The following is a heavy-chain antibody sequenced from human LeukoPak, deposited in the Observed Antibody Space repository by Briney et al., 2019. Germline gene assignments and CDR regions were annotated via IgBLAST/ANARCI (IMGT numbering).Heavy chain of an antibody. CDR3: ARSAFCGGDCYSFPQYFDY. V-gene: IGHV4-34*01. CDR1: GGSFSGYY. J-gene: IGHJ4*02. CDR2: INHSGST. Sequence: SETPSLTCAVYGGSFSGYYWSWIRQPPGKGLEWIGEINHSGSTIYNPSLKSRVTISVDTSKNQFSLKLSSVTAADTAVYYCARSAFCGGDCYSFPQYFDYWGQGTLVTVSS. D-gene: IGHD2-21*02.